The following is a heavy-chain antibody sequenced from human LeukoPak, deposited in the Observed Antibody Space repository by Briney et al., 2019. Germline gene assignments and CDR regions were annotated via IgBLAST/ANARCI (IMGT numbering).Heavy chain of an antibody. CDR2: ISYDGTNK. V-gene: IGHV3-30-3*01. D-gene: IGHD3-10*01. J-gene: IGHJ5*02. CDR1: GFTFSSYA. CDR3: ARDYGSGSYYTFWFDP. Sequence: GRSLRLSCAASGFTFSSYAIHWVRQAPGKGLEWLAVISYDGTNKYYADSVKGRFTISRDNSKNTLYLQMNSLRAEDTAVYYCARDYGSGSYYTFWFDPWGQGTLVTVSS.